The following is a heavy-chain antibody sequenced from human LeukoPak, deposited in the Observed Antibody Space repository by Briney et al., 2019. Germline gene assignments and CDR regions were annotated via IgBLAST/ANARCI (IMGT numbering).Heavy chain of an antibody. CDR1: GFIFSSYS. CDR3: ARAVLATKSEHWFDS. J-gene: IGHJ5*01. V-gene: IGHV4-34*01. Sequence: GSLRLSCAASGFIFSSYSMNWVRQPPGKGLEWIGEINHSGSTNYNPSLKSRVTISVDTSKNQFSLKLSSVTAADTAMYYCARAVLATKSEHWFDSWGQGTLVTVSS. D-gene: IGHD2-8*01. CDR2: INHSGST.